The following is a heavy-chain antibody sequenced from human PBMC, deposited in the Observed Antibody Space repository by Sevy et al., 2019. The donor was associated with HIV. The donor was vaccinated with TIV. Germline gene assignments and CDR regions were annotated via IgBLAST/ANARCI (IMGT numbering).Heavy chain of an antibody. CDR3: AKDRSGSWSVDY. J-gene: IGHJ4*02. CDR2: ISYDGKNE. D-gene: IGHD6-13*01. Sequence: GGSLRLSCAGSGFTFYNYGIHWVRQAPGKELEWVTMISYDGKNENYADSVKGRFTISRDNSKNTVYLQMNSLRPDDMAIYYCAKDRSGSWSVDYWGQGTLVTVSS. CDR1: GFTFYNYG. V-gene: IGHV3-30*18.